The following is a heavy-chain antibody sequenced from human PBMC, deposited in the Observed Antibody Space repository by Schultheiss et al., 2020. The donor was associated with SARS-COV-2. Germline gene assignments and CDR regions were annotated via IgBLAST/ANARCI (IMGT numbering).Heavy chain of an antibody. V-gene: IGHV4-31*03. J-gene: IGHJ3*02. Sequence: SETLSLTCTVSGGSISSGAYYWSWIRQHPGKGLEWIGYIFYIGSTYYNPSLKSRVTISVDTSRNQFSLKLSSVTAADTAVYYCARERPRDAFDIWGQGTMVTVSS. CDR2: IFYIGST. CDR1: GGSISSGAYY. CDR3: ARERPRDAFDI.